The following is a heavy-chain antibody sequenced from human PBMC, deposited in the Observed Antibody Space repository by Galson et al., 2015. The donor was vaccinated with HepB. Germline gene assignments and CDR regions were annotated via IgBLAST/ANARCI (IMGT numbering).Heavy chain of an antibody. D-gene: IGHD4-23*01. J-gene: IGHJ5*02. CDR3: ARDYGGNSGWFDP. CDR1: GYIFTSYD. Sequence: SVKVSCKASGYIFTSYDINWVRQATGQGLEWMGWMNPNSGNTGYAQKFQGRVTMTRSTSISTAYMELSSLTSEDTAVYYCARDYGGNSGWFDPWGQGTPVTVSS. V-gene: IGHV1-8*01. CDR2: MNPNSGNT.